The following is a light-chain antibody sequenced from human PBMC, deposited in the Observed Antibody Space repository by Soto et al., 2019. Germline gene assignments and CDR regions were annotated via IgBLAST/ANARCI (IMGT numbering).Light chain of an antibody. CDR1: RSDVGGYNY. V-gene: IGLV2-11*01. CDR3: CSYAGSSLVV. CDR2: DVS. J-gene: IGLJ3*02. Sequence: QSALTQPRSVSGSPGQSVTISCTGTRSDVGGYNYVSWYQQHPGKAPKLMIYDVSKWPSGVPDRFSGSKSDNTASLTISGLQAEDEADYYCCSYAGSSLVVFGGGTQLTDL.